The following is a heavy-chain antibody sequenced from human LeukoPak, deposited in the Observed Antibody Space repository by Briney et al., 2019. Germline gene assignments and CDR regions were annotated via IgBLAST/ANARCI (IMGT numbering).Heavy chain of an antibody. CDR2: ISSSSSTI. Sequence: GGSLRLSCAASGFTFSSYSMNWVRQAPGKGLEWVSYISSSSSTIYYADSVKGRFTISRDNAKNSLYLQMNSLRAEDTAVYYCARRGGLDYWGQGTLVTVPS. V-gene: IGHV3-48*01. D-gene: IGHD3-16*01. J-gene: IGHJ4*02. CDR3: ARRGGLDY. CDR1: GFTFSSYS.